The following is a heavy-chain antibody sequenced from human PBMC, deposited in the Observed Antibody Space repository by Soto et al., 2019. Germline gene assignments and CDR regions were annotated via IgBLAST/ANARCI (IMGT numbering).Heavy chain of an antibody. Sequence: EVQLVESGGGLVQPGGSLRLSCAASGFTFSSYEMNWVRQAPGKGLEWVSYITSSGSTIYYADSVKGRFTISRDNAKNSLYLQMISLRAEDTAVYYCARRGSGWNIDYWGQGTLVTVSS. CDR1: GFTFSSYE. D-gene: IGHD6-19*01. CDR3: ARRGSGWNIDY. CDR2: ITSSGSTI. V-gene: IGHV3-48*03. J-gene: IGHJ4*02.